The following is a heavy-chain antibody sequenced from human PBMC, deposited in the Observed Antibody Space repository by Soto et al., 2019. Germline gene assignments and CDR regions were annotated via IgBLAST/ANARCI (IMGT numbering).Heavy chain of an antibody. CDR1: GGSISSYY. CDR2: ISYSGTT. V-gene: IGHV4-59*08. J-gene: IGHJ5*02. Sequence: SETLSLTCTVSGGSISSYYWSWIRQPPGKGLEWIGFISYSGTTSYSPSLKSRVAISLDTSKNQFSLSLSSVTAADTAVYYCARGRGYSYGLDPWGQGTLVTVSS. CDR3: ARGRGYSYGLDP. D-gene: IGHD5-18*01.